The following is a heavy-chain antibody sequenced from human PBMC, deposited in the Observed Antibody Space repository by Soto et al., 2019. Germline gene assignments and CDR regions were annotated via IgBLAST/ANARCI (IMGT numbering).Heavy chain of an antibody. V-gene: IGHV2-5*02. CDR1: GFSLSASGVG. D-gene: IGHD3-3*01. Sequence: QITLKESGPTLVKPTQTLTLTCTFSGFSLSASGVGVGWIRQPPGKALEWLALIYWDDDKRYSPSLKSRLTITKDPSKSQLVLTMTNMDPVHTGIYYCERVFWSTISLYYFDCWGQGTLVTVS. CDR3: ERVFWSTISLYYFDC. J-gene: IGHJ4*02. CDR2: IYWDDDK.